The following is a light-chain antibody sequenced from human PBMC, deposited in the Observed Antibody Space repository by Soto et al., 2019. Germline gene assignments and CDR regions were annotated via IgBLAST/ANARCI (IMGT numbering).Light chain of an antibody. Sequence: QSVLTQPPSASGSPGQSVTISCTGTKNDIGVYYFVSWYQHLPGTAPKLLIYGNNQRPSGVPDRFSGSSAGTSASLAISGLRSEDESDYYCATWDDSLNGYVFGTGTKVTVL. CDR3: ATWDDSLNGYV. CDR2: GNN. CDR1: KNDIGVYYF. J-gene: IGLJ1*01. V-gene: IGLV1-47*02.